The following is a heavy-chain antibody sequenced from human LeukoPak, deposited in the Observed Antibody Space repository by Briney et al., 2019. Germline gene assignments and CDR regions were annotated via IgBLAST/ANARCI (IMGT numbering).Heavy chain of an antibody. CDR3: VRDYQGGYGDKTVDY. CDR2: IYYSGST. D-gene: IGHD5-18*01. J-gene: IGHJ4*02. Sequence: SETLSLTCAVSGGSISSSNWWSWVRQPPGKGLEWIGSIYYSGSTYYNPSLKSRVTISVDTSKNQFSLKLSSVTAADTAVYYCVRDYQGGYGDKTVDYWGQGTLVTVSS. CDR1: GGSISSSNW. V-gene: IGHV4-4*02.